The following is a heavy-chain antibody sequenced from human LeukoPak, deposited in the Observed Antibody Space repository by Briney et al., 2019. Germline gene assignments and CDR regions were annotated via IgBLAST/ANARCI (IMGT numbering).Heavy chain of an antibody. J-gene: IGHJ4*02. CDR1: GGSISSYY. CDR2: IYYSGST. D-gene: IGHD3-22*01. V-gene: IGHV4-59*12. Sequence: SETLSLTCTVSGGSISSYYWSWIRQPPGKGLEWIGYIYYSGSTNYNPSLKSRVTISVDTSKNQFSLKLGSVTAADTAVYYCARNGYYDSSGYYYDLADYWGQGTLVTVSS. CDR3: ARNGYYDSSGYYYDLADY.